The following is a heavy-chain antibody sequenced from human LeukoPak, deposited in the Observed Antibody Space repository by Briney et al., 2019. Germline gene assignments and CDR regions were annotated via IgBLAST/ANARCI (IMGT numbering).Heavy chain of an antibody. J-gene: IGHJ5*02. CDR1: GGSISSYY. Sequence: SETLSLTCTVSGGSISSYYWSWIRQPPGKGLEWIGYMYYSGSTNYNPSLKSRVTMSVDTSKNQFSLKLSSVTAADTAVYYCARETITMVRGVMANWFDPWGQGTLVTVSS. V-gene: IGHV4-59*12. CDR2: MYYSGST. D-gene: IGHD3-10*01. CDR3: ARETITMVRGVMANWFDP.